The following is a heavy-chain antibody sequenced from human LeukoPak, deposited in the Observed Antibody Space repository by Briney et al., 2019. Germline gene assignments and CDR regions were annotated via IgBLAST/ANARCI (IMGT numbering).Heavy chain of an antibody. D-gene: IGHD6-19*01. CDR2: MNPNSGNT. CDR1: GYTFTSYD. J-gene: IGHJ6*03. V-gene: IGHV1-8*03. CDR3: ARFKSGIAVAKTYYYYYMDV. Sequence: APVKVSCKASGYTFTSYDINWVRQATGQGLEWMGWMNPNSGNTGYAQKFQGRVTITRNTSISTAYMELSSLRSEDTAVYYCARFKSGIAVAKTYYYYYMDVWGKGTTVTVSS.